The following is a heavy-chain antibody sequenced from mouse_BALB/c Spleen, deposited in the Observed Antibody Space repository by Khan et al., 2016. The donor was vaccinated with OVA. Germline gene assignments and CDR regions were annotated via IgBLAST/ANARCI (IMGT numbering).Heavy chain of an antibody. J-gene: IGHJ3*01. D-gene: IGHD2-4*01. CDR2: INYSGNT. V-gene: IGHV3-2*02. CDR1: GYSITNEYA. Sequence: EVQLQELGPGLVKPSQSLSLTCTVTGYSITNEYAWNWIRQFPGNKLEWMGYINYSGNTRFNPSLKSRTSITRDTSKNQFFLQLNSVTTEDTATYYCARKDYYDYDPFPYWGQGTLVTVSA. CDR3: ARKDYYDYDPFPY.